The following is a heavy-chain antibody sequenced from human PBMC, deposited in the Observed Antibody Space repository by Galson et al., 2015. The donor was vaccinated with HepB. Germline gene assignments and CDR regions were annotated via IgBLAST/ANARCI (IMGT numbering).Heavy chain of an antibody. CDR2: ISSNGGST. V-gene: IGHV3-64D*06. D-gene: IGHD3-9*01. Sequence: SLRLSCAASGFTFSSYAMHWVRQAPGKGLEYVSAISSNGGSTYYADSVKGRFTISRDNSKNTLYLQMSSLRAEDTAVYYCVKGGRGYYDILTGYLAAFDIWGQGAMVTVSS. CDR3: VKGGRGYYDILTGYLAAFDI. CDR1: GFTFSSYA. J-gene: IGHJ3*02.